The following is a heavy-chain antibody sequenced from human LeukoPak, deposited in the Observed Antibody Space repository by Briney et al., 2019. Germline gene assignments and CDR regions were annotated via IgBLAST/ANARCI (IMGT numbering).Heavy chain of an antibody. CDR2: IYTGGNT. J-gene: IGHJ4*02. V-gene: IGHV3-53*01. D-gene: IGHD3-22*01. CDR1: GFTVDSNY. CDR3: ARGDDSGYYDYFDY. Sequence: SGGSLRLSCAASGFTVDSNYLSWVRQAPGKGLEWVSTIYTGGNTYYAASVKGRFTISRDFSKNTVFLHMNSLRAEDTAKYYCARGDDSGYYDYFDYWGQGALVTVSS.